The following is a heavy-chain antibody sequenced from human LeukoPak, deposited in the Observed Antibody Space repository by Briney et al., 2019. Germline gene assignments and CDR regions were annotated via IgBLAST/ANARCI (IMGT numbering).Heavy chain of an antibody. D-gene: IGHD1-26*01. J-gene: IGHJ4*02. Sequence: PSETLSLTCTVSGGSISSSSYYWGWIRQPPGKGLEWIGRIYYSGSTYYNPSLKSRVTISVDTSKNQFSLKLSSVTAADTAVYYCAAWYSGSYQAMMFDYWGQGTLVTVSS. CDR2: IYYSGST. V-gene: IGHV4-39*01. CDR1: GGSISSSSYY. CDR3: AAWYSGSYQAMMFDY.